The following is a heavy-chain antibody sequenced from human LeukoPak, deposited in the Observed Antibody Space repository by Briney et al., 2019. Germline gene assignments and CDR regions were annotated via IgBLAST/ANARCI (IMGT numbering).Heavy chain of an antibody. D-gene: IGHD3-22*01. CDR1: GLTFSSSW. CDR2: INPDGNKK. Sequence: PGGSLRLSCAVSGLTFSSSWMDWVRQAPGKGLEWVASINPDGNKKYSADSVKVRFTISRDNAENTLYLQMNSLRVEDTAVYYCVRSAFHAGSGNYYDYWGQGTLVTVSS. J-gene: IGHJ4*02. CDR3: VRSAFHAGSGNYYDY. V-gene: IGHV3-7*01.